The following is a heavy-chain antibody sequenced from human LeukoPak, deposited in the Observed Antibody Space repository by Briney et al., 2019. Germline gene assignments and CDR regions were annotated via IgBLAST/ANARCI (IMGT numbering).Heavy chain of an antibody. V-gene: IGHV4-59*12. J-gene: IGHJ4*02. D-gene: IGHD2-15*01. CDR1: GGSISSYY. CDR3: ARVVYRSGGSCYFFDY. Sequence: SETLSLTCTVSGGSISSYYWSWIRQPPGKGLEWIGYIYYSGSTYYNPSLKSRVTISVDTSKNQFSLKLSSVTAADTAVYYCARVVYRSGGSCYFFDYWGQGTLVTVSS. CDR2: IYYSGST.